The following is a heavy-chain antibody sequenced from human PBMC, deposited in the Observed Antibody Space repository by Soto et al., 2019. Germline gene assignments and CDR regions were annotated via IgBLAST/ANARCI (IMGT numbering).Heavy chain of an antibody. D-gene: IGHD5-18*01. CDR3: AKDLPTPIRYSYGPRGVKFDY. V-gene: IGHV4-4*02. CDR1: GGSISSSNW. J-gene: IGHJ4*02. CDR2: IYHSGST. Sequence: SETLSLTCAVSGGSISSSNWWSWVRQPPGKGLEWIGEIYHSGSTNYNPSLKSRVTISVDKSKNQFSLKLSSVTAADTAVYYCAKDLPTPIRYSYGPRGVKFDYWGQGTLVTV.